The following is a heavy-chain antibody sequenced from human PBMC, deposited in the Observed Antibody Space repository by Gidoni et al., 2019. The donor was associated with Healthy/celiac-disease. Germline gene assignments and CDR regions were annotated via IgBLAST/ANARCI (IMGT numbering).Heavy chain of an antibody. CDR1: GFTFDDYA. D-gene: IGHD3-16*01. CDR2: ISWNSGSI. V-gene: IGHV3-9*01. Sequence: EVQLVESGGGLVQTGRSLRLSCAASGFTFDDYAMHWVRQAPGKGLEWVLGISWNSGSIGYADSVKGRFTISRDNAKNSLYLQMNSLRAEDTALYYCAKDIMITFGGVMVPYGMDVWGQGTTVTVSS. CDR3: AKDIMITFGGVMVPYGMDV. J-gene: IGHJ6*02.